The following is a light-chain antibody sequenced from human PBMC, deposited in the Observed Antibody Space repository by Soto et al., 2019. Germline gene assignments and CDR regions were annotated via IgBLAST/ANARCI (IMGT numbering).Light chain of an antibody. Sequence: QSALTQPASVSGSPGQSITISCTGTRSDIGGYNYVSWYQQYPGKAPKLMIYEVTNRPSGVSNRFSGSKYGNTASLTISGLQSEDEADYYCSSYRNTDTLVFGGGTKLTVL. CDR3: SSYRNTDTLV. J-gene: IGLJ3*02. V-gene: IGLV2-14*01. CDR1: RSDIGGYNY. CDR2: EVT.